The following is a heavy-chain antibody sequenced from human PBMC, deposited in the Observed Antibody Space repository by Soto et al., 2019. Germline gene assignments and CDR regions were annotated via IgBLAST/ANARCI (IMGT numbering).Heavy chain of an antibody. V-gene: IGHV3-74*03. CDR2: INGDGSSR. J-gene: IGHJ2*01. CDR1: GFTASNFW. D-gene: IGHD3-9*01. Sequence: VESGRGVFQSGGSLRLSCAASGFTASNFWMHWVRQAPGEGLVWVARINGDGSSRTYADSMKGRLTISRDNAKNMVFLDMKSLRGEDTAVYYCARDFDWNLDAWGRGTLVTVSS. CDR3: ARDFDWNLDA.